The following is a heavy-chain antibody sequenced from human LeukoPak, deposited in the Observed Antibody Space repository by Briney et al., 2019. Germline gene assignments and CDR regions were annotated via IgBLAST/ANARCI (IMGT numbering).Heavy chain of an antibody. V-gene: IGHV3-23*01. CDR3: AKDPDLWFGELYFDY. J-gene: IGHJ4*02. Sequence: GGSLKLSCAASGFTFSSYAMSWVRQAPGKGLEWVSAISGSGGSTYYADSVKGRFTISRDNSKNTLYLQMNSLRAEDTAVYYCAKDPDLWFGELYFDYWGQGTLVTVSS. CDR1: GFTFSSYA. CDR2: ISGSGGST. D-gene: IGHD3-10*01.